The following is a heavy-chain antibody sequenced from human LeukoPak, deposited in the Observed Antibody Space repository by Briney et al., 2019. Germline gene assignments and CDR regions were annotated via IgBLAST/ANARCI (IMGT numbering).Heavy chain of an antibody. CDR1: GYTFTSYD. CDR2: MNPNSGNT. D-gene: IGHD1-26*01. Sequence: ASVKVSCKASGYTFTSYDINWVRQAPGQGLEWMGWMNPNSGNTGYAQKFQGRVTITRNTSISTAYMELSSLRSEDTAVYYCARGSGSYHDAFDIWGQGTMVTVSS. J-gene: IGHJ3*02. V-gene: IGHV1-8*01. CDR3: ARGSGSYHDAFDI.